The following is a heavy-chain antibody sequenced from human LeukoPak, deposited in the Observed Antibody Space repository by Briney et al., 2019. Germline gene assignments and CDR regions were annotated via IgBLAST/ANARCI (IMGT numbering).Heavy chain of an antibody. D-gene: IGHD3-10*01. V-gene: IGHV3-23*01. CDR3: ARDKLLWFGELLDY. CDR1: GFTFSSYA. Sequence: GGSLRLSCAASGFTFSSYAMSWVRQAPGKGLEWVSAISGSGGSTYYADSVKGRFTISRDNAKNSLYLQMNSLRAEDTAVYYCARDKLLWFGELLDYWGQGTLVTVSS. J-gene: IGHJ4*02. CDR2: ISGSGGST.